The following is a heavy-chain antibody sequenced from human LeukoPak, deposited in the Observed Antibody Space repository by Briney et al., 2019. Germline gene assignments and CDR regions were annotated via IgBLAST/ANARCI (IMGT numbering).Heavy chain of an antibody. CDR3: ARMMASIPRGVPDY. D-gene: IGHD5-24*01. J-gene: IGHJ4*02. CDR1: GFTFSSYW. Sequence: GGPLRLSCASSGFTFSSYWMTWVRQAPGKGLEWVANLKQDGSEKYYVDSVKGRFTISRDNAKSSLYLQMDSLRAEDTAVYYCARMMASIPRGVPDYWGQGTLVTVSS. V-gene: IGHV3-7*01. CDR2: LKQDGSEK.